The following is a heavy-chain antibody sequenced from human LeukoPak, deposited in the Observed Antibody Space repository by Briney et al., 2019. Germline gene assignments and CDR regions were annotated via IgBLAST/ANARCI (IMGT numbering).Heavy chain of an antibody. CDR2: IYSGGST. Sequence: PGGSLRLSCAASGFTVSSNYMSWVRQAPGKGLEWVSVIYSGGSTYYADSVKGRFTISRDNSKNTLYLQMNSLGAEDTAVYYCAAEDYYDSSGYYYYGMDVWGQGTTVTVSS. CDR1: GFTVSSNY. D-gene: IGHD3-22*01. J-gene: IGHJ6*02. V-gene: IGHV3-53*01. CDR3: AAEDYYDSSGYYYYGMDV.